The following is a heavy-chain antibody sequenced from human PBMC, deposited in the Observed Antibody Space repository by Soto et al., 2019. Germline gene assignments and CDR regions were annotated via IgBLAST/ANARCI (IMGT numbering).Heavy chain of an antibody. CDR3: ARGRYSVAGTSHFDY. D-gene: IGHD6-19*01. CDR2: INHSGST. V-gene: IGHV4-34*01. CDR1: GGSFSGYY. Sequence: KPSETLSLTCAVYGGSFSGYYWSWIRQPPGKGLEWIGEINHSGSTNYNPSLKSRVTISVDTSKNQFSLKLSSVTAADTAVYYCARGRYSVAGTSHFDYWGQGTLVTVSS. J-gene: IGHJ4*02.